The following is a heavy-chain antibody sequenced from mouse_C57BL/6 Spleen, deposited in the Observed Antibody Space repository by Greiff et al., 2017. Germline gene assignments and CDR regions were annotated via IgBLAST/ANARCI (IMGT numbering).Heavy chain of an antibody. V-gene: IGHV5-4*01. D-gene: IGHD1-3*01. CDR3: ARKLIIPFAY. Sequence: EVQVVESGGGLVKPGGSLKLSCAASGFTFSSYAMSWVRQTPEKRLEWVATISDGGSYTYYPDNVKGRFTLSRDNAKNNLYLQMSHLKSEDTAMYYCARKLIIPFAYWGQGTLVTVSA. CDR1: GFTFSSYA. J-gene: IGHJ3*01. CDR2: ISDGGSYT.